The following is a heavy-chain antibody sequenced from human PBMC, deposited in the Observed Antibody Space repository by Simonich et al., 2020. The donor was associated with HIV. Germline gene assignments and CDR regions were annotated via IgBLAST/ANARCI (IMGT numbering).Heavy chain of an antibody. V-gene: IGHV4-34*01. J-gene: IGHJ4*02. D-gene: IGHD3-3*01. CDR2: IHHGGST. CDR3: AGLRGASNYNFWSGYFDY. Sequence: GLEWIGEIHHGGSTYYNPSLKRRVTISIDTSKNQFSLRLNSVTAADTAVYCCAGLRGASNYNFWSGYFDYWGQGTLVTVSS.